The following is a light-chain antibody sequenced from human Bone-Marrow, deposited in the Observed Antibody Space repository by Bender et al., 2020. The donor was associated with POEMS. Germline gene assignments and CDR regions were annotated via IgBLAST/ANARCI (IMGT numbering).Light chain of an antibody. V-gene: IGLV1-44*01. CDR2: INN. J-gene: IGLJ3*02. CDR3: QSYDISLRTVL. Sequence: QSVLTQPPSASGTPGQRVTISCSGSSSNIGTNPVNWYQQLPGTAPKLLIYINNQRPPGVPGRFSGSTSGTSASLAITGLQADDEAHYYCQSYDISLRTVLFGTGTKLTVL. CDR1: SSNIGTNP.